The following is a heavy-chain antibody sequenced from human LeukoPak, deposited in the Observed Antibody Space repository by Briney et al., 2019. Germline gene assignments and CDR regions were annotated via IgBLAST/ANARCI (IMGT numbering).Heavy chain of an antibody. CDR3: ARLAWGTGFDY. D-gene: IGHD3-16*01. CDR2: IYYSGST. V-gene: IGHV4-39*01. CDR1: GGSISSSSYY. J-gene: IGHJ4*02. Sequence: SETLSLTGTVSGGSISSSSYYWGWIRQPPGKGLEWIGSIYYSGSTYYNPSLKGRVTISVDTSKNQFSLKLSSVTAADTAVYYCARLAWGTGFDYWGQGTLVTVSS.